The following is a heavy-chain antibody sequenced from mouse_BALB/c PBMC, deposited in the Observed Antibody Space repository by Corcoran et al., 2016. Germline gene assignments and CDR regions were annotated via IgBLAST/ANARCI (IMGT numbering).Heavy chain of an antibody. CDR2: ISYDGSN. CDR3: ARPSITTAIWFAY. D-gene: IGHD1-2*01. J-gene: IGHJ3*01. V-gene: IGHV3-6*02. CDR1: GYSITSGYY. Sequence: DVQLQESRPGLVKPSQSLSLTCSVTGYSITSGYYWNCIRQFPGNKLEWMGYISYDGSNNYNPSLKNRISITRDTSKNQFFLKLNSVTTEDTATYYCARPSITTAIWFAYWGQGTLVTVSA.